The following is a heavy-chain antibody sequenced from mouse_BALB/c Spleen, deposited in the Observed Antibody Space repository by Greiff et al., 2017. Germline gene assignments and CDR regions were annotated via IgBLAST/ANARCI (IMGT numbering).Heavy chain of an antibody. D-gene: IGHD1-2*01. CDR3: ASDYGSCFAY. J-gene: IGHJ3*01. Sequence: QVHVKQPGAELVKPGAPVKLSCKASGYTFTSYWMNWVKQRPGRGLEWIGRIDPSDSETHYNQKFKDKATLTVDKSSSTAYIQLSSLTSEDSAVYYCASDYGSCFAYWGQGTLVTVSA. CDR1: GYTFTSYW. CDR2: IDPSDSET. V-gene: IGHV1-69*02.